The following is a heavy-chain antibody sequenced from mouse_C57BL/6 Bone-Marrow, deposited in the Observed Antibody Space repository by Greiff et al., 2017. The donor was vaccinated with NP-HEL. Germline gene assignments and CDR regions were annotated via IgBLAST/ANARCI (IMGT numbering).Heavy chain of an antibody. Sequence: EVHLVESGGGLVKPGGSRKLSCAPSGFPFVSYALSWVRRTPEKRLGWVATISDGGSYTYYPDNVKGRFTISRDNAKNNLYLQMSHLKSEDTAMYYCARPFAYWGQGTLVTVSA. V-gene: IGHV5-4*01. J-gene: IGHJ3*01. CDR2: ISDGGSYT. CDR3: ARPFAY. CDR1: GFPFVSYA.